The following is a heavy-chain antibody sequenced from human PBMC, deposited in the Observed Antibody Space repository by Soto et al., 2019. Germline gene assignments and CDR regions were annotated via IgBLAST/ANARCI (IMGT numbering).Heavy chain of an antibody. CDR3: ARAGAATYYYYGLDV. D-gene: IGHD3-10*01. CDR1: GYTFTAYD. CDR2: IRAYNGDT. J-gene: IGHJ6*02. Sequence: ASVKVSCKTSGYTFTAYDIYWVRQAPRQGLEWMGWIRAYNGDTNYAQKFQTRVTMTTDKSTDTAYMDLRSLTSDDTAIYYCARAGAATYYYYGLDVWGQGTTVTVSS. V-gene: IGHV1-18*01.